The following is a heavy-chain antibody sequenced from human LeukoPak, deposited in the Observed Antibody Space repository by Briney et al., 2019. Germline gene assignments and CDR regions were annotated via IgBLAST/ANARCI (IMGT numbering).Heavy chain of an antibody. V-gene: IGHV4-30-2*01. CDR1: GGSISSGGYS. CDR3: ARGSRYSYGL. J-gene: IGHJ4*02. Sequence: SQTLSLTCAVSGGSISSGGYSWSWIRQPPGKGLEWIGYIYHSGSTYCNPSLKSRVTISVDRSKNQFSLKLSSVTAADTAVYYCARGSRYSYGLWGQGTLVTAPS. CDR2: IYHSGST. D-gene: IGHD5-18*01.